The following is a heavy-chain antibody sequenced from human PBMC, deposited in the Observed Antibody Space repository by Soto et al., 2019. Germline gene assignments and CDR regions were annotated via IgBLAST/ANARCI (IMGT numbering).Heavy chain of an antibody. CDR3: ARHRFGLDC. D-gene: IGHD3-10*01. CDR2: IYPDDSDT. J-gene: IGHJ4*02. V-gene: IGHV5-51*01. CDR1: GYSFSDYW. Sequence: GESLKISCKGSGYSFSDYWIVWVRQMPGKGLEWMGMIYPDDSDTKYSPSFGGQVTISADKSKNQFSLTLSSVAAADTAVYYCARHRFGLDCWGQGTLVTVSS.